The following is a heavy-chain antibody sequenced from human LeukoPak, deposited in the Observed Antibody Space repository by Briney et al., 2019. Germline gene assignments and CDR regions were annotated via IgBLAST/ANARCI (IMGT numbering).Heavy chain of an antibody. CDR2: IDPNSGGT. CDR1: GYTFTDYY. V-gene: IGHV1-2*02. D-gene: IGHD2-2*01. CDR3: ARSYCSSTSCLYYFDY. Sequence: ASVKVSCKASGYTFTDYYMHWVGQTPGQGLEWMGWIDPNSGGTNYEQKFQGRVTMTGDTSISTAYMELSRLTSDDTAVYYCARSYCSSTSCLYYFDYWGQGTLVTVSS. J-gene: IGHJ4*02.